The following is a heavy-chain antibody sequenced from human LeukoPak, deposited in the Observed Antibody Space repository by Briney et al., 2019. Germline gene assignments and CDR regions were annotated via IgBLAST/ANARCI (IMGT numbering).Heavy chain of an antibody. CDR3: ASIGDSGSHADLTG. D-gene: IGHD1-26*01. J-gene: IGHJ4*02. CDR2: IYYSGST. V-gene: IGHV4-61*10. CDR1: GGSISSGSYY. Sequence: SETLSLTCTVSGGSISSGSYYWSWIRQPAGKGLEWIGRIYYSGSTNYNPSLKSRVTISVDTSKNQFSLKLSSVTAADTAVYYCASIGDSGSHADLTGWGQGTLVTVSS.